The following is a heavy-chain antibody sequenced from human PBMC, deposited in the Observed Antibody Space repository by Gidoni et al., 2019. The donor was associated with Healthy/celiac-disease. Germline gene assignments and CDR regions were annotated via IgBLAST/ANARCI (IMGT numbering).Heavy chain of an antibody. D-gene: IGHD2-2*01. V-gene: IGHV3-23*01. CDR2: ISGSGGST. CDR3: AGYCSSTSCYARAQGGLGMDV. J-gene: IGHJ6*02. CDR1: GFSFCSYA. Sequence: VLLLVSWGGLLQPWGSLSLSCAASGFSFCSYAIIWVRPAPGKGLEWVSAISGSGGSTYYADSVKGRFTISRDNSKNTLYLQMNSLRAEDTAVYYCAGYCSSTSCYARAQGGLGMDVWGQGTTVTVSS.